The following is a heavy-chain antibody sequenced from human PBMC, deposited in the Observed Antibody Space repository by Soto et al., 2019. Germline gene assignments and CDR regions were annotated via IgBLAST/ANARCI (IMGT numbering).Heavy chain of an antibody. V-gene: IGHV3-30-3*01. D-gene: IGHD6-19*01. Sequence: QVQLVESGGGVVQPGRSRRLSCAASGFTFSSYAMHWVRQAPGKGLEWVAVISYDGSNKYYADSVKGRFTISRDNSKNTLYLQMNSLRAEDTAVYYCARQIAVAGPGDYWGQGTLVTVSS. CDR1: GFTFSSYA. CDR2: ISYDGSNK. J-gene: IGHJ4*02. CDR3: ARQIAVAGPGDY.